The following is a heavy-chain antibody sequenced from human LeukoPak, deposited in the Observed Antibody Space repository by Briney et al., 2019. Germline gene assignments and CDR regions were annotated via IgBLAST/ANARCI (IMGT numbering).Heavy chain of an antibody. V-gene: IGHV1-8*03. J-gene: IGHJ4*02. D-gene: IGHD1-14*01. CDR3: ARERGNRYFDY. CDR1: GYTFTSYD. CDR2: MNPNSGNT. Sequence: ASVKVSCKASGYTFTSYDINWVRQATGQGLEWMGWMNPNSGNTGYAQRFQGRVTITRNTSISTAYMELSSLRSEDTAVYYCARERGNRYFDYWGQGTLVTVSS.